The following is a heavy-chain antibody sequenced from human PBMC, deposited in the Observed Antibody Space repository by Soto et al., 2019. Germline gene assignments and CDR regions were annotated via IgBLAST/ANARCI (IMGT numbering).Heavy chain of an antibody. J-gene: IGHJ4*02. CDR2: IFHDGSKK. D-gene: IGHD2-2*01. Sequence: QVQLAESGGGVVQPGRSLRLSCAASGFTFSLYDIHWVRQAPGKGLEWVSVIFHDGSKKYYADSVKGRFTISRDNSKSTLYLQMDSLTAEDTAVYYCAKDDVAVKGGSRVVGTGPVGDVWGRGTLVTVSS. CDR3: AKDDVAVKGGSRVVGTGPVGDV. CDR1: GFTFSLYD. V-gene: IGHV3-30*18.